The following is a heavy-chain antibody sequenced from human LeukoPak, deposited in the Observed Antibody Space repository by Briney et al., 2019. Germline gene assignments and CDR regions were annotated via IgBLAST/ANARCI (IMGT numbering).Heavy chain of an antibody. CDR3: ARDRDFGVVIIPLDY. CDR1: GFTFSSYA. D-gene: IGHD3-3*01. Sequence: GGSLRLSCAAPGFTFSSYAMSWVRQAPGKGLEWVSTLVGSGFTIYYSDSVKGRFTISRDNSKNTVYLLMNSLRAEDTAVYYCARDRDFGVVIIPLDYWGQGTLVTVPS. V-gene: IGHV3-23*01. J-gene: IGHJ4*02. CDR2: LVGSGFTI.